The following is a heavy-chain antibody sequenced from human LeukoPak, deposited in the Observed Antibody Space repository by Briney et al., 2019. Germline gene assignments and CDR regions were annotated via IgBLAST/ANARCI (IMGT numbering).Heavy chain of an antibody. V-gene: IGHV3-23*01. D-gene: IGHD2-15*01. CDR3: AKGNSGSSYSGPNY. Sequence: PGGSLRLSCAASGFTFSTYAMSWLRQAPGKGLEWISVIGNSGGGTYYTDSVKGRFTISRDNSKNTLFLQMNSLRAEDTAVYYCAKGNSGSSYSGPNYWGQGTLVTVSS. CDR2: IGNSGGGT. CDR1: GFTFSTYA. J-gene: IGHJ4*02.